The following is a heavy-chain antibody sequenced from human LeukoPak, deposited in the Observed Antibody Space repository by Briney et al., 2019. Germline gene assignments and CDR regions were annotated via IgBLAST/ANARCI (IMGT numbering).Heavy chain of an antibody. J-gene: IGHJ6*02. D-gene: IGHD6-19*01. CDR2: ISGSGGST. V-gene: IGHV3-23*01. Sequence: PGRSLRLSCAASGFTFSSYAMSWVRQAPGKGLEWVSAISGSGGSTYYADSVKGRFTISRDNSKNTLYLQMNSLRAEDTAVYYCAKAASAEQWLPHYYYYGMDVWGQGTTVTVSS. CDR1: GFTFSSYA. CDR3: AKAASAEQWLPHYYYYGMDV.